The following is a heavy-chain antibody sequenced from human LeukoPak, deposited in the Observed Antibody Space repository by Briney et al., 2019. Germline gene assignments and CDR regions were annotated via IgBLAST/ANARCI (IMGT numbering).Heavy chain of an antibody. CDR2: ISGSGGST. Sequence: PGGSLRLSCAASGFTFSSYGMSWVRQAPGKGLEWVSAISGSGGSTYYADSVKGRFTISRDNAKDSLYLQMYSLRAEDTAVYYCARVHSSGWYGAFDIWGQGTMVTVSS. J-gene: IGHJ3*02. D-gene: IGHD6-19*01. CDR3: ARVHSSGWYGAFDI. V-gene: IGHV3-23*01. CDR1: GFTFSSYG.